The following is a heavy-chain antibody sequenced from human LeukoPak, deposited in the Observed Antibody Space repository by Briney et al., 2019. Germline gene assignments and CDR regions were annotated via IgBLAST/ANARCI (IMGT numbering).Heavy chain of an antibody. J-gene: IGHJ6*03. CDR1: GGSISSYY. CDR2: IYTSGST. Sequence: SETLSLTCTVSGGSISSYYWSWIRQPAGKGLEWIGRIYTSGSTNYNPSLKSRVTISVDTSKNQFSLKLSSVTAADTAVYYCARDKGSGWANYYYYYMDVWGKGTTVTVSS. D-gene: IGHD6-19*01. CDR3: ARDKGSGWANYYYYYMDV. V-gene: IGHV4-4*07.